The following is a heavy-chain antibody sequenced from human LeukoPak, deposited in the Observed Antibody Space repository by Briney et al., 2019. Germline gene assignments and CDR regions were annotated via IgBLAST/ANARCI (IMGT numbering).Heavy chain of an antibody. V-gene: IGHV3-74*01. CDR1: GFTFSGRS. CDR2: ISNEGTTT. J-gene: IGHJ3*02. CDR3: ARGWFGPDS. Sequence: GESLRLSCAASGFTFSGRSMHWVRQAPGKGPVWISGISNEGTTTNYADSVKGRFTISRDNAKNTLYLQMKSLRAEDTAVYYCARGWFGPDSWDQGTMVTVSS. D-gene: IGHD3-10*01.